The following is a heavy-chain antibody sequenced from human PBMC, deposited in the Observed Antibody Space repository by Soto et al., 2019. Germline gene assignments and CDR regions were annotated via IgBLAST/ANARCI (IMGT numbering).Heavy chain of an antibody. J-gene: IGHJ4*02. D-gene: IGHD2-15*01. Sequence: ETLSLTCTVSGGSISSYYWNWIRQPPGKGLEWIGEINHSGNTNYNPSLKSRVTISVDTSKNQSSLKLRSVTAADTAVYYCASHRRVVWGQGTLVTVSS. CDR3: ASHRRVV. CDR1: GGSISSYY. CDR2: INHSGNT. V-gene: IGHV4-34*01.